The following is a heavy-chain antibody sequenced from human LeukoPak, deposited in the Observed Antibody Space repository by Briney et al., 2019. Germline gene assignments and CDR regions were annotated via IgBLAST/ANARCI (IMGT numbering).Heavy chain of an antibody. CDR2: ISSSSSTI. J-gene: IGHJ3*02. D-gene: IGHD6-6*01. Sequence: GGSLRLSCAASGFTFSSYSMNWVRQAPGKGLEWVSYISSSSSTIYYADSVKGRFTISRDNAKNSLYLQMNSLRSEDTAVYYCATGYSSYDAFDIWGQGTMVTVSS. V-gene: IGHV3-48*01. CDR3: ATGYSSYDAFDI. CDR1: GFTFSSYS.